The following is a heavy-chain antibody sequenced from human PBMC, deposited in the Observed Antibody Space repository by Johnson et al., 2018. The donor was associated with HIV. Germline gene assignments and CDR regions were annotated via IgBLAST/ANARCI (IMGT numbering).Heavy chain of an antibody. CDR2: IGTISDT. CDR3: AKDWDRWLQPPGDAFDI. D-gene: IGHD5-24*01. CDR1: GFTFRNYD. Sequence: VQLVESGGGLVQPGGSLRLSCAASGFTFRNYDMHWVRQVPGNGLEWVSAIGTISDTFYPDSVKGRFTISRDNAKNSLYLQINSLTAGDTAVYYCAKDWDRWLQPPGDAFDIWGQGTLVTVS. J-gene: IGHJ3*02. V-gene: IGHV3-13*01.